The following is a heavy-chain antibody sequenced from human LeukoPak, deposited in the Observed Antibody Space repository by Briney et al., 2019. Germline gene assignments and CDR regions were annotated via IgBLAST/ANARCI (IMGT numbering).Heavy chain of an antibody. D-gene: IGHD2-2*01. Sequence: SETLSLTCTVSGGSISSGSIYWSWLRQPPGKGLEWIGYIYYSGSTNYNPSLKSRVTISVDTSKNQFSLKLNSVSAADTAVYYCARLTVPLRFDPWGQGTLVTVSS. CDR2: IYYSGST. J-gene: IGHJ5*02. V-gene: IGHV4-61*01. CDR1: GGSISSGSIY. CDR3: ARLTVPLRFDP.